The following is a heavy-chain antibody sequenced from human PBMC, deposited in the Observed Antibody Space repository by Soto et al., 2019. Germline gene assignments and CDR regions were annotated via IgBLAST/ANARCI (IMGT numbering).Heavy chain of an antibody. V-gene: IGHV4-31*03. CDR3: ARSVVPALYFDY. CDR2: IYYSGST. Sequence: KPSETLSLTCTVSGGSISSGGYYWSWIRQHPGKGLEWIGYIYYSGSTYYNPSLKSRVTTSVDTSKNQFSLKLSSVTAADTAVYYCARSVVPALYFDYWGQGTLVTVSS. D-gene: IGHD2-2*01. J-gene: IGHJ4*02. CDR1: GGSISSGGYY.